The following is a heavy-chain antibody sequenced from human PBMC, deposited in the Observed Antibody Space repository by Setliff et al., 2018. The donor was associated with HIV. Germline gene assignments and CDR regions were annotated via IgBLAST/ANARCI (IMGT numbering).Heavy chain of an antibody. CDR1: SGSFSSRHY. D-gene: IGHD5-12*01. J-gene: IGHJ4*02. CDR2: VSYSGTT. V-gene: IGHV4-39*01. CDR3: ARHQSGYNFSPFDN. Sequence: PSETLSLTCTVSSGSFSSRHYWGWIRQSPGKGLEWIGSVSYSGTTYYNPSLRSRITISVDTSKNQFSLIVSSVTAADTATYYCARHQSGYNFSPFDNWGPGSLVTV.